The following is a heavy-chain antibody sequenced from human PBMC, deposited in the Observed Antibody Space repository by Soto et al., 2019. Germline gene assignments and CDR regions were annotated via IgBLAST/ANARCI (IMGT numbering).Heavy chain of an antibody. Sequence: EVQLVESGGGLVQPGGSLRLSCAASGFTFSSYDMHWVRQATGKGLEWVSAIGTAGDTYYPGSVKGRFTISRENAKNSLYLKMNSLRAGDTAVYYCARAAAGGGSSSWTGLDYWGQGTLVTVSS. CDR1: GFTFSSYD. CDR3: ARAAAGGGSSSWTGLDY. D-gene: IGHD6-13*01. V-gene: IGHV3-13*04. J-gene: IGHJ4*02. CDR2: IGTAGDT.